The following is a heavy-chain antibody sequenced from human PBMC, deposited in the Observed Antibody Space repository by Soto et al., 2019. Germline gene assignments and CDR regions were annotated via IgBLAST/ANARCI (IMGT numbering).Heavy chain of an antibody. Sequence: GGSLRLSCAASGFTFSDYYMSWIRQAPGKGLEWVSSISGSGSYRTYADSVKGRFSISRDDAKKSPYIQMSSLRAEDTAIYFCARMADGYNYHFDYWGQGTLVTVSS. V-gene: IGHV3-11*06. CDR2: ISGSGSYR. CDR1: GFTFSDYY. J-gene: IGHJ4*02. D-gene: IGHD5-12*01. CDR3: ARMADGYNYHFDY.